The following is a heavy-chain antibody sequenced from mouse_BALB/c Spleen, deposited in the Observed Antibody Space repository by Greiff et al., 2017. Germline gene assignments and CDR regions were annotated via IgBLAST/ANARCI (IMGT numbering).Heavy chain of an antibody. CDR2: IRNKANGYTT. V-gene: IGHV7-3*02. CDR1: GFTFTDYY. CDR3: ARDEAYFDY. J-gene: IGHJ2*01. Sequence: DVQLVESGGGLVQPGGSLRLSCATSGFTFTDYYMSWVRQPPGKALEWLGFIRNKANGYTTEYSASVKGRFTISRDNSQSILYLQMNTLRAEDSATYYCARDEAYFDYWGQGTTLTVSS.